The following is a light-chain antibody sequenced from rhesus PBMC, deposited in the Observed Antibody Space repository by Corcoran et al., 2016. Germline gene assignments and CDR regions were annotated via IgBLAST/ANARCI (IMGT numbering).Light chain of an antibody. CDR1: ENVNNY. CDR3: QHGYGTPYS. J-gene: IGKJ2*01. V-gene: IGKV1-74*01. Sequence: DIQMTQSPSSLSASVGDRVTITCRASENVNNYLNWYQQQPGKAPKLLIYKASTLQSGVPSRFSGSGSGTDYTVTISSLQPEDGATYYCQHGYGTPYSFGQGTKVEIK. CDR2: KAS.